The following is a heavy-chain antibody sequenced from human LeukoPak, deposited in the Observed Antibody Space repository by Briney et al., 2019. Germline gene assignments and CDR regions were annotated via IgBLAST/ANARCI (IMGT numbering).Heavy chain of an antibody. Sequence: AGGSLRLSCAASGFTFSSYGMHWVRQAPGKGLEWVAVISYDGSNKYYADSVKGRFTISRDNSKNTLYLQMNSLRAEDTAVYYCAYGSGSYSPYRYWGQGTLVTVSS. D-gene: IGHD3-10*01. V-gene: IGHV3-30*03. CDR2: ISYDGSNK. CDR3: AYGSGSYSPYRY. CDR1: GFTFSSYG. J-gene: IGHJ4*02.